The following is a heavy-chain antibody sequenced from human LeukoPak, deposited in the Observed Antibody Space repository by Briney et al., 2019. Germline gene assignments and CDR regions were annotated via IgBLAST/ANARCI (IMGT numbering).Heavy chain of an antibody. J-gene: IGHJ4*02. CDR1: GFTFSSYS. CDR3: TKWSGFGND. CDR2: ISDSGDSA. V-gene: IGHV3-23*01. Sequence: GGSLRLSCAASGFTFSSYSMTWVRQTPGKGLEWVSGISDSGDSAYYADSVKGRFTISRDNSRNTLYLEMNSLRAEDTAVYYCTKWSGFGNDWGQGTLVTVSS. D-gene: IGHD3-10*01.